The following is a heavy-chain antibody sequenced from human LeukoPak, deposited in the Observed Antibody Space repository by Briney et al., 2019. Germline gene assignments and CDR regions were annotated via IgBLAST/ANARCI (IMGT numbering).Heavy chain of an antibody. D-gene: IGHD6-13*01. V-gene: IGHV4-34*01. Sequence: PSETLSLTCAVYGGSFSGYYWSWIRQPPGKGLEWIGEINHSGSTNYNPSLKSRVTISVDTSKNQFSLKLSSVTAADTAVYYCARGWQQLVRRGRFDYWGQGTLVTVSS. CDR3: ARGWQQLVRRGRFDY. CDR1: GGSFSGYY. CDR2: INHSGST. J-gene: IGHJ4*02.